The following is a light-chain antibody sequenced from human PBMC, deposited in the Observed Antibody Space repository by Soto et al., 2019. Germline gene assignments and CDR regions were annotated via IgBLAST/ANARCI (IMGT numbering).Light chain of an antibody. Sequence: DIQMTQSPSSLSASVGDSVTITCRASQIISSYLNWYQQKPRKAPKLLIYAASSLQSGIPSRFSGSGSGTDLPLPISSLQPEEFAPYYCQQSYSTLYTFGQGTKLEIK. CDR3: QQSYSTLYT. CDR2: AAS. V-gene: IGKV1-39*01. CDR1: QIISSY. J-gene: IGKJ2*01.